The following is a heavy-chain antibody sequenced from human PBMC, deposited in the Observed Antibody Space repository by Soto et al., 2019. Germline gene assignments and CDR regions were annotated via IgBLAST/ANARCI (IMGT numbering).Heavy chain of an antibody. V-gene: IGHV1-3*01. CDR3: ARDPGCSYGYN. J-gene: IGHJ4*02. CDR1: GYTFTSYT. D-gene: IGHD5-18*01. Sequence: ASVKVSCKASGYTFTSYTIHWVRQAPGQRPEWMGWIDAGKGNTKYSQKFQGRVTITRDTSASIIYMELSSLRSEDGAVYYCARDPGCSYGYNWGQGTLVTVSS. CDR2: IDAGKGNT.